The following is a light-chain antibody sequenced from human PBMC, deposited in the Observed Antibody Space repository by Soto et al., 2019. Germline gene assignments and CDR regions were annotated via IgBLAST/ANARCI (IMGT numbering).Light chain of an antibody. CDR2: RGS. CDR1: QSVPLNY. Sequence: VLFTQSPGTLSLSPGERATLSCTASQSVPLNYLAWYQQKPGQTPKVLIYRGSNRATDIPDRFSGSGSGTDFTLNISRLEAADVGVYYCQQYGSSPLTFGGGTKVDIK. CDR3: QQYGSSPLT. J-gene: IGKJ4*01. V-gene: IGKV3-20*01.